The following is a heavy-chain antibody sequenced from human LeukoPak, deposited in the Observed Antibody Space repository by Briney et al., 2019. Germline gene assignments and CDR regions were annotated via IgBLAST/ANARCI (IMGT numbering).Heavy chain of an antibody. CDR3: AKEVLRYFDWSDHFDY. D-gene: IGHD3-9*01. CDR1: GYTFSSYA. J-gene: IGHJ4*02. V-gene: IGHV3-23*01. CDR2: ISGSGGST. Sequence: GGSLRLSCAASGYTFSSYAMSWVRQAPGKGLEWVSAISGSGGSTYYADSVKGRFTISRDNSKNTLYLQMNSLRAEDTAVYYCAKEVLRYFDWSDHFDYWGQGTLVTVSS.